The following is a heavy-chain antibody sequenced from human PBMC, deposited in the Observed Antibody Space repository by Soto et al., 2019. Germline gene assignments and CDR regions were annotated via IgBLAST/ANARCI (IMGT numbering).Heavy chain of an antibody. CDR1: GDSISTSRSF. CDR2: IFSSGTT. CDR3: ATQPTTGDTELLFAA. J-gene: IGHJ5*02. V-gene: IGHV4-39*01. D-gene: IGHD2-21*01. Sequence: QLQLLESRPGLVKVSETLSLTCSVWGDSISTSRSFWAWIRQPPGNGLEWLANIFSSGTTFYNPSLASRVSVSIETSNNQFSSKLTSVTAADTALYHCATQPTTGDTELLFAACGQGTLVTVSS.